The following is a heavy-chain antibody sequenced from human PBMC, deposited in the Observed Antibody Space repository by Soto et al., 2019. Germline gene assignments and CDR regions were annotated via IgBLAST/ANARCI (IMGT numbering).Heavy chain of an antibody. CDR3: ARDSDFLREGDYLDY. CDR2: IWYDETNE. J-gene: IGHJ4*02. CDR1: GFTFRSYG. V-gene: IGHV3-33*01. Sequence: QVQLVESGGGVVQPGRSLRLSCAASGFTFRSYGMHWVRQAPGKGLGGVAVIWYDETNEFYADSVKGRFTISRDNAKNTLYLQMNSLRVEDTAVYYCARDSDFLREGDYLDYWGQGTLVIVSS. D-gene: IGHD3-3*01.